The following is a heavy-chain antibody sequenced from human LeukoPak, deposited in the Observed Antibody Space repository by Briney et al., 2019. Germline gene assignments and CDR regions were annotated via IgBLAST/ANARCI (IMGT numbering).Heavy chain of an antibody. Sequence: GGSLRLSCAASGFTFSDYYMSWIRQAPGKGLEWVSYISSSSSYTNYADSVKGRFTISRDNAKNSLYLQMNSLRAEDTAVYYCARAQRYCSGGSCYFDYWGPGTLVTVSS. CDR2: ISSSSSYT. J-gene: IGHJ4*02. CDR1: GFTFSDYY. D-gene: IGHD2-15*01. CDR3: ARAQRYCSGGSCYFDY. V-gene: IGHV3-11*06.